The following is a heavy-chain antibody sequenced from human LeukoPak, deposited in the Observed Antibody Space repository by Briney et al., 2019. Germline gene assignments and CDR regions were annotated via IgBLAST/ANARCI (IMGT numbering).Heavy chain of an antibody. Sequence: ASVKVSCMASGYTFTGYYMHWVRQAPGQGLEWMGWINPNSGGTNYAQKFQGRVTMTRDMSISTAYMELSRLRSDDTAVYYCARGPDYYDSSGYFDYWGQGTLVTVSS. J-gene: IGHJ4*02. CDR3: ARGPDYYDSSGYFDY. CDR2: INPNSGGT. D-gene: IGHD3-22*01. CDR1: GYTFTGYY. V-gene: IGHV1-2*02.